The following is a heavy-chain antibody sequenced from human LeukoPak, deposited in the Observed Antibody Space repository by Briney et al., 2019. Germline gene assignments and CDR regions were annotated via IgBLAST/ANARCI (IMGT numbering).Heavy chain of an antibody. CDR2: MNPNSGNT. Sequence: ASVKVSCKASGYTFTSYYMHWVRQATGQGLEWMGWMNPNSGNTGYTQKFQGRVTMTRNTSISTAYMELSSLRSEDTAVYYCARAELRYFDWPPGDYWGQGTLVTVSS. V-gene: IGHV1-8*02. J-gene: IGHJ4*02. CDR1: GYTFTSYY. D-gene: IGHD3-9*01. CDR3: ARAELRYFDWPPGDY.